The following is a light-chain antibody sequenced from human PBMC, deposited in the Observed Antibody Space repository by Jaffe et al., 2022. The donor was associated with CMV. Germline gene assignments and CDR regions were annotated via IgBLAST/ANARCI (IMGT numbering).Light chain of an antibody. J-gene: IGKJ4*01. Sequence: EIVLTQSPGTLSLSPGEGATLSCRASQSVASSYLAWYQHKPGQAPRLLIYSTYIRATGIPDRFSGSGSGTDFTLTISRLEPEDFAVYYCQQYGSSPLLTFGGGTNVELK. CDR1: QSVASSY. CDR3: QQYGSSPLLT. V-gene: IGKV3-20*01. CDR2: STY.